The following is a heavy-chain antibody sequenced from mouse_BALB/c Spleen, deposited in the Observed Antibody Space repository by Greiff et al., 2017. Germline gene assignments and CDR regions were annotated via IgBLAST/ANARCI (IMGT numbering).Heavy chain of an antibody. J-gene: IGHJ2*01. CDR2: IRSKSNNYAT. CDR1: GFTFNTYA. V-gene: IGHV10-1*02. Sequence: EVKLQESGGGLVQPTGSLKLSCAASGFTFNTYAMNWVRQAPGKGMEWVARIRSKSNNYATYYADSVKDRFTISGDDSQSMLYLKMNNLKTEDATIYCCGRGSPLTGFDYWGQGTTLTVSA. D-gene: IGHD4-1*01. CDR3: GRGSPLTGFDY.